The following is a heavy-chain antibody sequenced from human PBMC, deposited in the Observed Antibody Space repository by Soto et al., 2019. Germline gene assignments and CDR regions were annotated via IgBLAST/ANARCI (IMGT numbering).Heavy chain of an antibody. Sequence: SVTLSLNCTVSGGAISSYYWSWIRQPPGKGLEWIGYMYNTGSTIYNPSLKSRVTISVDTSKNQFSLKLNSVTAADTAVYYCARDLWGYCGTDCYPLDVWGQGTTVTVS. CDR3: ARDLWGYCGTDCYPLDV. J-gene: IGHJ6*02. D-gene: IGHD2-21*02. V-gene: IGHV4-59*01. CDR2: MYNTGST. CDR1: GGAISSYY.